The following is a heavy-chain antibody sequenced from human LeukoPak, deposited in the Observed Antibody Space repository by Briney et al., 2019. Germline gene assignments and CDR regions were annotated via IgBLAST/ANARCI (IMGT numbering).Heavy chain of an antibody. V-gene: IGHV3-30-3*01. CDR1: GFTFSSYA. Sequence: GRSLRLSCAASGFTFSSYAMHWVRQAPGKGLEWVAVISYDGSNKYYADSVKGRFTISRDNSKNTLYLQMNSLRAEDTAVYYCARDPEHWGQGTLVTASS. J-gene: IGHJ4*02. CDR2: ISYDGSNK. CDR3: ARDPEH.